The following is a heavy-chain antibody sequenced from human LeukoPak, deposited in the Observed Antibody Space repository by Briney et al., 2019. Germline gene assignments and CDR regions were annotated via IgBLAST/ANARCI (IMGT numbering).Heavy chain of an antibody. CDR3: ARVAWSSHDAFDI. CDR2: INPNSGGT. Sequence: ASVKVSCKASGYTFTGYYMHWVRQAPGQGLEWMGWINPNSGGTNYAQKFQGRVTMTRDTSISTAYMELSRLRSDDTAVYYCARVAWSSHDAFDIWGRGTMVTVSS. V-gene: IGHV1-2*02. CDR1: GYTFTGYY. D-gene: IGHD6-13*01. J-gene: IGHJ3*02.